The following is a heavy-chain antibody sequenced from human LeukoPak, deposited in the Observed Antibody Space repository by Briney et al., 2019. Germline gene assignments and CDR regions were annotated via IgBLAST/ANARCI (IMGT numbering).Heavy chain of an antibody. J-gene: IGHJ3*02. D-gene: IGHD3-3*01. CDR2: IWYDGSNK. V-gene: IGHV3-33*01. Sequence: GGSLRLSCAASGFTFSSYGMHWVRQAPGKGLEWVAVIWYDGSNKYYADSVKGRFTISRDNSKNTLYLQMNSLRAEDTAVYYCARISIPHYDFWSGEIGGAFDIWGQGTMVTVSS. CDR3: ARISIPHYDFWSGEIGGAFDI. CDR1: GFTFSSYG.